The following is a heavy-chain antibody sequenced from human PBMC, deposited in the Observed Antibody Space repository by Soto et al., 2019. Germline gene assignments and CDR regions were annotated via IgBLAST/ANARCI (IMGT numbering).Heavy chain of an antibody. D-gene: IGHD2-2*01. CDR3: ARGLELVPGYGMDV. CDR1: GGSFSGYY. J-gene: IGHJ6*02. Sequence: QVQLQQWGAGLLKPSETLSLTCAVYGGSFSGYYWSWIRQPPGKGLEWIGEINHSGSTNYNPSLKSRVTISVDTSKNQFSLKLSSVTAADTAVYYCARGLELVPGYGMDVWGQGTTVTVSS. CDR2: INHSGST. V-gene: IGHV4-34*01.